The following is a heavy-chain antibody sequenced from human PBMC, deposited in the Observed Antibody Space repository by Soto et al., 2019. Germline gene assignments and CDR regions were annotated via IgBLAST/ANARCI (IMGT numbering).Heavy chain of an antibody. Sequence: GEALKISCKGSGYNFAGYWIAWVRQMPGKGLELMGIIYPSDSDTRYRPSFQGQVTISADKSISSAYLQWSSLRASDTAMYYCARGGVSTRTFDYWGQGTPVTVSS. CDR3: ARGGVSTRTFDY. J-gene: IGHJ4*02. CDR2: IYPSDSDT. V-gene: IGHV5-51*01. D-gene: IGHD3-3*01. CDR1: GYNFAGYW.